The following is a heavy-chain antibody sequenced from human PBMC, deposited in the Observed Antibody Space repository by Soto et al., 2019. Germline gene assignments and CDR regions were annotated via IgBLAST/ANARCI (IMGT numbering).Heavy chain of an antibody. CDR3: AKGYSSSWSPLYYYYMDV. D-gene: IGHD6-13*01. J-gene: IGHJ6*03. Sequence: GGSLRLSCAASGFTFSSYAMSWVRQAPGKGLEWVSAISGSGGSTYYADSVKGRFTNSRDNYKNTLYLQMNSLRAEDTAVYYCAKGYSSSWSPLYYYYMDVWGKGTTVTVSS. CDR2: ISGSGGST. V-gene: IGHV3-23*01. CDR1: GFTFSSYA.